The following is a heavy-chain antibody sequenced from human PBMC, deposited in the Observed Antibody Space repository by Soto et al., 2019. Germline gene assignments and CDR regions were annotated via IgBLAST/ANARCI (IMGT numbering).Heavy chain of an antibody. J-gene: IGHJ4*02. V-gene: IGHV3-23*01. CDR1: GFTFSSYA. Sequence: GGSLRLSCAASGFTFSSYAMSWVRQAPGKGLEWVSAISGSGGSTYYADSVKGRFTISRDNSKNTLYLQMNSLRAEDTAVYYCAKDFTDYDFWSGYYFDYWGQGTLVTVSS. D-gene: IGHD3-3*01. CDR3: AKDFTDYDFWSGYYFDY. CDR2: ISGSGGST.